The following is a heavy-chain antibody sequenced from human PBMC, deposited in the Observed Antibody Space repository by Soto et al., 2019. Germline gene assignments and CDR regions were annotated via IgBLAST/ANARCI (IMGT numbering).Heavy chain of an antibody. Sequence: GGSLRLSCAASGFTFSSYAMSWVRQAPGKGLEWVSAISGSGGSTYYADSVKGRFTISRGNSKNKLYLQMNSLRAEDTAVYYCAKNPQCRVDGNLSYFDYWGQGTLVTVSS. V-gene: IGHV3-23*01. J-gene: IGHJ4*02. CDR3: AKNPQCRVDGNLSYFDY. CDR2: ISGSGGST. CDR1: GFTFSSYA. D-gene: IGHD6-19*01.